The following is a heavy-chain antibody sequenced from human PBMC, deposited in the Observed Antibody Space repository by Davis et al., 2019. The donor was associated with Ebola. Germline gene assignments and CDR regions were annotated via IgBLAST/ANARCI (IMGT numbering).Heavy chain of an antibody. Sequence: GGSLRLSCAVSGFTFSHYGMHWVRQAPGKGLEWVAVISYDGSNKYYADSVKGRFTISRDNSKNTLYLQMNSLRAEDTAVYYCARINSYGDFDYWGQGTLVTVSS. J-gene: IGHJ4*02. D-gene: IGHD5-18*01. CDR2: ISYDGSNK. V-gene: IGHV3-30*03. CDR1: GFTFSHYG. CDR3: ARINSYGDFDY.